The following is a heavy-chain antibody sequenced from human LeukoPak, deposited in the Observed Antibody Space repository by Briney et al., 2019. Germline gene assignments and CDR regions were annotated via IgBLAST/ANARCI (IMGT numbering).Heavy chain of an antibody. CDR1: GFTFSTYP. CDR3: AGERGYTYAYGTFDV. CDR2: LKQDGSEK. V-gene: IGHV3-7*05. D-gene: IGHD5-18*01. J-gene: IGHJ3*01. Sequence: GGSLRLSCAASGFTFSTYPMSWVRQAPGKGLEWVANLKQDGSEKYYVDSVKGRFTISRDNAENSLYLQMNSLRAEDTAVYYCAGERGYTYAYGTFDVWGQGTMVSVSS.